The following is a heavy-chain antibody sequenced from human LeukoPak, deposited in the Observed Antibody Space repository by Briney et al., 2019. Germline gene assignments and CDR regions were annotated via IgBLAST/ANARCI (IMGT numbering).Heavy chain of an antibody. CDR1: GGSISSNSYF. J-gene: IGHJ4*02. V-gene: IGHV4-39*01. D-gene: IGHD3-16*01. Sequence: PSETLSLTRTVSGGSISSNSYFCGWVRQPPGKGLEWIGSIYYRGNTYYNPSLKSRVTISVDTSKNQFSLKLNSVTAADTAVYYCGRHPQSLAVAVPKRLWEVREWGQGILVTVSS. CDR2: IYYRGNT. CDR3: GRHPQSLAVAVPKRLWEVRE.